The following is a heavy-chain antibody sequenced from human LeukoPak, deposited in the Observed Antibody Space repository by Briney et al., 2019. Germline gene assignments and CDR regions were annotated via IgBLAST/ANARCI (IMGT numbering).Heavy chain of an antibody. J-gene: IGHJ4*02. D-gene: IGHD2-2*01. CDR3: ARDCCTNIWLGF. CDR1: GFTVSNNY. CDR2: LYSDGTT. V-gene: IGHV3-66*01. Sequence: PGGFLRLSCAASGFTVSNNYMTWVRQAPGKGLEWVSVLYSDGTTYYADSVKGRFTISRDNSKNTLYLQMNSLRADDTAVYYCARDCCTNIWLGFWGRGTLVTVSS.